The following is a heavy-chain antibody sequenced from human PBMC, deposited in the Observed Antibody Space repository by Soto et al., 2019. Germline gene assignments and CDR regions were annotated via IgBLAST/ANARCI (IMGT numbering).Heavy chain of an antibody. V-gene: IGHV1-69*06. CDR2: IIPIFGTA. D-gene: IGHD2-15*01. Sequence: QVQLVQSGAEVKKPGSSVKVSCKASGGTFSSYAISWVRQAPGQGLEWMGGIIPIFGTANYAQKFQGRVTIPEDKDPGKAYMELSSLGSEDTAVYYCARGRYCSVGRCRGGFDPCGQGTLFTVS. J-gene: IGHJ5*02. CDR3: ARGRYCSVGRCRGGFDP. CDR1: GGTFSSYA.